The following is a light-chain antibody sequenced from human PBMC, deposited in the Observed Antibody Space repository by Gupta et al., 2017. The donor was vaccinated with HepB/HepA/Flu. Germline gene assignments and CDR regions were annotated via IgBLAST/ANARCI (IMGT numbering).Light chain of an antibody. CDR1: TSDVGANNY. CDR2: GVN. V-gene: IGLV2-14*01. J-gene: IGLJ1*01. Sequence: QSALTQPASVSGSPGQSIAISCTGTTSDVGANNYVSWYQQHPGKAPKLMIYGVNNRPSGVSDRFSGSKSGNTASLTISGLQAEDEADYYCSSYRSSSTSFFFGTGTKVTVL. CDR3: SSYRSSSTSFF.